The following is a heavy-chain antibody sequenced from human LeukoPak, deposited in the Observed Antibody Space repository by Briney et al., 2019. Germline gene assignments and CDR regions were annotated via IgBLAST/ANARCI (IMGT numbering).Heavy chain of an antibody. CDR2: IIPIFGTA. D-gene: IGHD3-22*01. CDR3: ARDLDNDSSGYYYSGAFDI. V-gene: IGHV1-69*13. J-gene: IGHJ3*02. Sequence: SVKVSCKASGGTFSSYAISWVRQAPGQGLEWMGGIIPIFGTANYAQKFQGRVTITADESTSTAYMELSSLRFEDTAVYYCARDLDNDSSGYYYSGAFDIWGQGTMVTVSS. CDR1: GGTFSSYA.